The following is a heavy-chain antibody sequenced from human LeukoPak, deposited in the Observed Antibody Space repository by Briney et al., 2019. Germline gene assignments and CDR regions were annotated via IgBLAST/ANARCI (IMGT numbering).Heavy chain of an antibody. J-gene: IGHJ5*02. D-gene: IGHD3-3*01. CDR2: ISIYNGNT. Sequence: ASVKVSCKASGYTFTNYGISWLRRAPGQGLEWMGWISIYNGNTDYAQKLRGRVTMTTDTSTSTAYMELRSLRSDDTAVYYCARVTYDFWSGYYMPDDPWGQGTLVTVSS. CDR3: ARVTYDFWSGYYMPDDP. V-gene: IGHV1-18*01. CDR1: GYTFTNYG.